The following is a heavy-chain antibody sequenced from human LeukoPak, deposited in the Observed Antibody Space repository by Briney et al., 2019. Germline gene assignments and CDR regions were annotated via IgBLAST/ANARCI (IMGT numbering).Heavy chain of an antibody. CDR2: IYHSGST. D-gene: IGHD6-19*01. Sequence: SETLSLTCTVSGGSISSGPYFWAWIRQPPGKGLEWIGSIYHSGSTYYNPSLKSRVTISMDTSKNQFSLKLSSVTAAETAVYYCARGVAVAGRVRPYYFDYWGQGTLVTVSS. J-gene: IGHJ4*02. V-gene: IGHV4-39*07. CDR1: GGSISSGPYF. CDR3: ARGVAVAGRVRPYYFDY.